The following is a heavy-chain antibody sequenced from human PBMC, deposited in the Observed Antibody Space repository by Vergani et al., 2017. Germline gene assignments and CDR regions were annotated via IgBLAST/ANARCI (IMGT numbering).Heavy chain of an antibody. D-gene: IGHD3-22*01. CDR3: ANPNFQNYYYDSSGYDADH. CDR1: GFTFSSYA. J-gene: IGHJ4*02. Sequence: VQLLESGGGLVQPGGSLRRSCAASGFTFSSYAMSWVRQAPGKGLECVSAISGSGGSTYYADSVKGRFTISRDNSKNTLYLQMNSQRADDTAVYYCANPNFQNYYYDSSGYDADHWGQGTLVTVSS. CDR2: ISGSGGST. V-gene: IGHV3-23*01.